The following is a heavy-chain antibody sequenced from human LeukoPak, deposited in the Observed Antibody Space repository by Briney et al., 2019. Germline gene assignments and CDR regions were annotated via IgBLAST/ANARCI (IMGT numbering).Heavy chain of an antibody. V-gene: IGHV3-23*01. CDR2: ISGSGGST. D-gene: IGHD2-15*01. CDR1: GFTFSSYA. CDR3: AKSPVSSCRGSFCYPFDY. J-gene: IGHJ4*02. Sequence: GSLRLSCAASGFTFSSYAMSWVRQAPGKGLEWVSAISGSGGSTYYADSVKGRFTISRDNSRNTLYLQMTTLRAEDTAVYFCAKSPVSSCRGSFCYPFDYWGQGNLVTVSS.